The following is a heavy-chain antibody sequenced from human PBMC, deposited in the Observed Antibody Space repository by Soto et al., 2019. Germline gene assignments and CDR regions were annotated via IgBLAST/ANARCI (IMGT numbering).Heavy chain of an antibody. J-gene: IGHJ4*02. CDR1: GFTFSSYE. D-gene: IGHD3-22*01. CDR3: ARAQTYYYDSSGYYDY. CDR2: ISSSGSTI. Sequence: GGSLRLSCAASGFTFSSYEMNCVRQAPGKGLEWVSYISSSGSTIYYADSVKGRFTIPRDNAKNSLYLQMNSLRAEGTAVYYCARAQTYYYDSSGYYDYWGQGTLVTVSS. V-gene: IGHV3-48*03.